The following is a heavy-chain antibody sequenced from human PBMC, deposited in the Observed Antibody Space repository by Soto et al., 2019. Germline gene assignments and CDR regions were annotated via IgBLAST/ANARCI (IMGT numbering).Heavy chain of an antibody. J-gene: IGHJ6*02. V-gene: IGHV4-39*01. Sequence: QLQLQESGPGLVKPSETLSLTCTVSGGSISSSSYYWGWIRQPPGKGLEWIGSIYYSGSTYYNPSLKSRVTISVDTSKNQFSLKLSSVTAADTAVYYCARQEGSSWYDYYGMDVWGQGTTVTVSS. CDR3: ARQEGSSWYDYYGMDV. CDR1: GGSISSSSYY. D-gene: IGHD6-13*01. CDR2: IYYSGST.